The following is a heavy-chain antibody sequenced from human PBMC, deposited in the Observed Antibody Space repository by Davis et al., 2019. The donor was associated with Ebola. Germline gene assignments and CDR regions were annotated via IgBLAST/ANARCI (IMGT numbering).Heavy chain of an antibody. D-gene: IGHD1-7*01. CDR1: GFTFSSYG. J-gene: IGHJ6*02. Sequence: GESLKISCAASGFTFSSYGMHWVRQAPGKGLEWVAVISYDGSNKYYADSVKGRFTISRDNAKNSLYLQMNSLRAEDTAVYYCARASFITGTTTGMDVWGQGTTVTVSS. V-gene: IGHV3-30*03. CDR3: ARASFITGTTTGMDV. CDR2: ISYDGSNK.